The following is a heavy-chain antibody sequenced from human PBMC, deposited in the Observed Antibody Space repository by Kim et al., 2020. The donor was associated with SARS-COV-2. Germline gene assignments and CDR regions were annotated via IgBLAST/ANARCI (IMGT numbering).Heavy chain of an antibody. CDR1: GYTLTELS. V-gene: IGHV1-24*01. Sequence: ASVKVSCKVSGYTLTELSMHWVRQAPGKGLEWMGGFDPEDGETIYAQKFQGRVTMTEDTSTDTAYMELSSLRSEDTAVYYCATPAVAGPTPTFDYWGQGTLVTVSS. CDR3: ATPAVAGPTPTFDY. CDR2: FDPEDGET. J-gene: IGHJ4*02. D-gene: IGHD6-19*01.